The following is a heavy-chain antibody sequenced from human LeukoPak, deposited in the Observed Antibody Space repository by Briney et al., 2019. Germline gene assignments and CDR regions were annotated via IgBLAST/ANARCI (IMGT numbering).Heavy chain of an antibody. J-gene: IGHJ6*03. CDR2: ISGSGGST. V-gene: IGHV3-23*01. CDR3: AKDGSSSGYPYYMDV. Sequence: GGSLRLSCEVSGFTFSTYAMSWVRQAPGKGLEWVSVISGSGGSTYYADSVKGRFTISRDNSKNTLHLQMNSLRAEDTAVYYCAKDGSSSGYPYYMDVWGKGTTVTVSS. CDR1: GFTFSTYA. D-gene: IGHD5-12*01.